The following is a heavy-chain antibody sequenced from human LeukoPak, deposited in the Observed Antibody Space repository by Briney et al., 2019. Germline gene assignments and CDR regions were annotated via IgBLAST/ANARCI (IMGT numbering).Heavy chain of an antibody. J-gene: IGHJ4*02. V-gene: IGHV4-31*03. CDR2: IYYSGST. CDR3: ARDQDGDYFDY. D-gene: IGHD4-17*01. CDR1: GGSISSSSYY. Sequence: SETLSLTCTVSGGSISSSSYYWGWIRQHPGKGLEWIGYIYYSGSTYYNPSLKSRVTISVDTSKNQFSLKLSSVTAADTAVYYCARDQDGDYFDYWGQGTLVTVSS.